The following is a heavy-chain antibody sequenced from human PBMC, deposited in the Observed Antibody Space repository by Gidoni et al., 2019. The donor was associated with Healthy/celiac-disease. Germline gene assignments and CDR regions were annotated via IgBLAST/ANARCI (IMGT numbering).Heavy chain of an antibody. Sequence: EVQLVESGGGLVQPGGSLRLSCAASGFTVSSNYMSWVRQAPGKGLGWVSVIYSGGSTYYADSVKGRFTISRDNSKNTLYLQMNSLRAEDTAVYYCAREGYCGGDCYSPLFDYWGQGTLVTVSS. CDR3: AREGYCGGDCYSPLFDY. CDR1: GFTVSSNY. V-gene: IGHV3-66*01. D-gene: IGHD2-21*02. CDR2: IYSGGST. J-gene: IGHJ4*02.